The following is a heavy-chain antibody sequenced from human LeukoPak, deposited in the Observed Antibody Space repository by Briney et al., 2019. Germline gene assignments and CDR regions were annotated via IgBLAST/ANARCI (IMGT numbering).Heavy chain of an antibody. V-gene: IGHV4-59*08. CDR3: ASAAGWLRFDF. D-gene: IGHD6-19*01. Sequence: SETLSLTCTVSGGPVSTYYWSWIRQPPGKGLEWIGNIYYSGSTNYNPSLKSRVTISLDTSKNQFSLKLSSVTAADTAVYYCASAAGWLRFDFWGQGTLVTVSS. CDR2: IYYSGST. J-gene: IGHJ4*02. CDR1: GGPVSTYY.